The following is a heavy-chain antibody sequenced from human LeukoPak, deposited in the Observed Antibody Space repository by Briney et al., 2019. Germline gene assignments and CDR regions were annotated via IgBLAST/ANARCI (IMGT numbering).Heavy chain of an antibody. CDR2: IWSDGSNK. J-gene: IGHJ4*02. D-gene: IGHD5-12*01. CDR1: GFTFSGYG. Sequence: GGSQRLSCAASGFTFSGYGMHWVRQPPGKGLEWVAVIWSDGSNKYYEDSVKGRFTISRDNSKNTLYLQMNRLRAEDTAVYYCARGIYSGYHYFDYWGQGTLVTVSS. V-gene: IGHV3-33*01. CDR3: ARGIYSGYHYFDY.